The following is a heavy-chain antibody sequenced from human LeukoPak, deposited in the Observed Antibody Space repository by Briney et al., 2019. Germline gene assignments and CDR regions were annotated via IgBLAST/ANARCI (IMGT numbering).Heavy chain of an antibody. V-gene: IGHV1-46*01. D-gene: IGHD4-23*01. Sequence: ASVKVSCKASGYTFTSYYMHWARQAPGQGLEWMGIINPSGGSTSYAQKFQGRVTMTRDTSTSTVYMELSSLRSEDTAVYYCATYYGGNYYYYGMDVWGQGTTVTVSS. CDR1: GYTFTSYY. CDR2: INPSGGST. J-gene: IGHJ6*02. CDR3: ATYYGGNYYYYGMDV.